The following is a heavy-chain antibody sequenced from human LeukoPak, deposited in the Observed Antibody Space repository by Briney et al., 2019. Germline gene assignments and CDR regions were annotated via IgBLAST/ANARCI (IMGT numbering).Heavy chain of an antibody. J-gene: IGHJ4*02. CDR2: TYYSGSA. D-gene: IGHD5-24*01. V-gene: IGHV4-59*11. CDR3: ARGGSRDGYNRPLDY. Sequence: SETLSLTCTVSGGSISSHYWSWIRQPPGKGLEWIGYTYYSGSANYSPSLKGRVTMSVDTSKNQFSLRLSSVTAADTAVYYCARGGSRDGYNRPLDYWGQGTLVSVSS. CDR1: GGSISSHY.